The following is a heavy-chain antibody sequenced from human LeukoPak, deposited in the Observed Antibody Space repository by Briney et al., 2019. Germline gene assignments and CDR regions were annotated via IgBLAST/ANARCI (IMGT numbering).Heavy chain of an antibody. D-gene: IGHD2-15*01. J-gene: IGHJ4*02. CDR1: GGSISSGGYY. CDR2: IYYSGST. CDR3: ARVRSGGSYFDY. V-gene: IGHV4-31*03. Sequence: PSETLSLTCTVSGGSISSGGYYWSWIRQHPGKGLEWIGYIYYSGSTYYNPSLKSRVTISVDTSKNQFSPKLSSVTAADTAVYYCARVRSGGSYFDYWGQGTLVTVSS.